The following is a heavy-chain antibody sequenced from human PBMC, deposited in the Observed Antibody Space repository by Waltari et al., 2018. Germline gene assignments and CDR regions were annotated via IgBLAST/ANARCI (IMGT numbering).Heavy chain of an antibody. D-gene: IGHD3-22*01. CDR3: ARDRHGSSGY. J-gene: IGHJ3*01. CDR1: GFTFGGSS. V-gene: IGHV3-21*01. Sequence: EVQLVESGGGLVKPGGSLSISCAASGFTFGGSSLNGVRQAPGKGLEWVSSISSSSSYIYYADSVKGRFTISRDNAKNSLYLQMNSLRAEDTAVYYCARDRHGSSGYWGQGTMVTVSS. CDR2: ISSSSSYI.